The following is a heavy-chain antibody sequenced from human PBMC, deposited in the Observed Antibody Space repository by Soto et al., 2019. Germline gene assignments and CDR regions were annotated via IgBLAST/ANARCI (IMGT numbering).Heavy chain of an antibody. CDR2: IYYGGST. CDR3: AKSWNWGSLVH. CDR1: GDSLSTDY. Sequence: SSETLSLTCTVSGDSLSTDYWSWIRQSPGKGLEWIGFIYYGGSTNYNPSLKSRVTISVDTPKNQFSLKLSSVTAADTAVYYCAKSWNWGSLVHWGQGTLVTVSS. J-gene: IGHJ4*02. D-gene: IGHD7-27*01. V-gene: IGHV4-59*08.